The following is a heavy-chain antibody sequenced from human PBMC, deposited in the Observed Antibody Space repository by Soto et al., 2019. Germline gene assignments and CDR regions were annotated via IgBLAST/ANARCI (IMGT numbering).Heavy chain of an antibody. Sequence: QITLKESGPTLVKPTQTLTLTCTFSGFSLSTSGVGVGWIRQPPGKALEWLALIYWDDDKRYSPSLKSRLTITKDTSKNQVVLTMTNMDPVDTATYYCAHSDLAHCGSCPGGSWFDPWGQGTLVTVSS. D-gene: IGHD2-15*01. V-gene: IGHV2-5*02. CDR1: GFSLSTSGVG. J-gene: IGHJ5*02. CDR3: AHSDLAHCGSCPGGSWFDP. CDR2: IYWDDDK.